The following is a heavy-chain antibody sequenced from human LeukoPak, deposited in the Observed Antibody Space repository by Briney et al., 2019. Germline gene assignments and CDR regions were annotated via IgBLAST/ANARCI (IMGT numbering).Heavy chain of an antibody. CDR1: GGSISSYY. D-gene: IGHD3-10*01. Sequence: KPSETLSLTCTVSGGSISSYYWSWIRQPPGKGLEWIGYIYYSGSTNYNPSLKSRVTISVDKSKNQFSLKLSSVTAADTAVYYCARDSGTTGEVKFDPWGQGTLVTVSS. CDR3: ARDSGTTGEVKFDP. J-gene: IGHJ5*02. V-gene: IGHV4-59*12. CDR2: IYYSGST.